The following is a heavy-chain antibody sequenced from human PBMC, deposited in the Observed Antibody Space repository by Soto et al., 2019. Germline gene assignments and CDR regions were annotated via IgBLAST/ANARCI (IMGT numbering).Heavy chain of an antibody. CDR2: IYPGDSDT. CDR3: AINQYYDFWSGYYKNYYYYGMDV. V-gene: IGHV5-51*01. J-gene: IGHJ6*02. Sequence: PGESLKISCKGSGYSFASYWIGWVRQMPGKGLEWMGIIYPGDSDTRYSPSFQGQVTISADKSISTAYLQWSSLKASDTAMYYCAINQYYDFWSGYYKNYYYYGMDVWGQGTTVTVSS. CDR1: GYSFASYW. D-gene: IGHD3-3*01.